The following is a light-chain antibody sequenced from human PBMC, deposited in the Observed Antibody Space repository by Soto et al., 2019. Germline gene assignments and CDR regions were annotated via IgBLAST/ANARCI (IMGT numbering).Light chain of an antibody. V-gene: IGLV3-21*02. CDR3: QVWDSGSDHPGV. Sequence: SYELTQPPSVSVAPGQTAWVTCGGDKIGGKSVHWYQQKPGQAPVLVVYDDSDRPSGIPERFSGSNSGNTATLTISRVEAGDEADYYCQVWDSGSDHPGVFGGGTKLTVL. CDR1: KIGGKS. J-gene: IGLJ3*02. CDR2: DDS.